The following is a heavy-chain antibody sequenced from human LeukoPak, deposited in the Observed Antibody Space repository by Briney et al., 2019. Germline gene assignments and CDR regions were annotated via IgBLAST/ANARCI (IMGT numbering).Heavy chain of an antibody. CDR3: ARVVAGSVYKNGMDV. D-gene: IGHD6-19*01. CDR1: GFTFSTYV. V-gene: IGHV3-30*01. J-gene: IGHJ6*02. CDR2: ILFDGSNK. Sequence: GRSLRLSCEASGFTFSTYVMHWVRQAPGKGLQWVAVILFDGSNKYYADSVKGRFIISRDNSKNTLYLQMNSLTAEDTAVYYCARVVAGSVYKNGMDVWGQGTTVTVSS.